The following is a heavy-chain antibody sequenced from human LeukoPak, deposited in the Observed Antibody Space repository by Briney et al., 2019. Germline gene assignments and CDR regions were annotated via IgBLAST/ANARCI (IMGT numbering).Heavy chain of an antibody. CDR3: ARDSAYGDYRGMDY. Sequence: GGSLRLSCAASGFTFSNYWMHWVRQAPGKGLVWVSRINSDGINTSYADSVKGRFTISRDNAKNTLNLQMNSLRAEDTAVYYCARDSAYGDYRGMDYWGQGTLVTVSS. J-gene: IGHJ4*02. CDR2: INSDGINT. V-gene: IGHV3-74*01. D-gene: IGHD4-17*01. CDR1: GFTFSNYW.